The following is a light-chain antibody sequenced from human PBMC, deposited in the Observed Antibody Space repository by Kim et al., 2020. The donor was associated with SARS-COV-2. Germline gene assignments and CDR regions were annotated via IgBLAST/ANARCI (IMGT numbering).Light chain of an antibody. CDR1: QSVSSY. CDR3: QQRSNLIT. V-gene: IGKV3-11*01. Sequence: LYPGESATLSCGASQSVSSYLAWYQQKPGQALRLLIYDVSSRATGIPARFSGSGSGTNFTLTISSLEPEDFAVYYCQQRSNLITFGQGTRLEIK. J-gene: IGKJ5*01. CDR2: DVS.